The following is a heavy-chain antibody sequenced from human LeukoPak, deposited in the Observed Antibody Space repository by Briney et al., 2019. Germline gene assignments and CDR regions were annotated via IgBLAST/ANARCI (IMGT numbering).Heavy chain of an antibody. CDR2: ISRSGSTK. CDR3: ARVLRYCSGGNCYSGGLGYMDV. CDR1: GFTFSDYN. V-gene: IGHV3-11*01. D-gene: IGHD2-15*01. Sequence: TGGSLRLSCTASGFTFSDYNMRWIPQAPGKGLEWVSSISRSGSTKYYADSVKGRFTISRDNAKNSLFLQMNSLRAEDTAVYYCARVLRYCSGGNCYSGGLGYMDVWGKGTTLTISS. J-gene: IGHJ6*03.